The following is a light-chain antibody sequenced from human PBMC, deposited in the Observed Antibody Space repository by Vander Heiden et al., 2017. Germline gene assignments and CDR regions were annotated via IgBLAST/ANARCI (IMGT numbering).Light chain of an antibody. J-gene: IGKJ4*01. CDR3: QRSYSTPRLT. V-gene: IGKV1-39*01. Sequence: DIQMTQSPSSLSASVGDRVTITCRARQSISSYLNWYQQKPGKAPKLLIYAASSLQSGVPPRFSGSGSGTDFTLTISSLQPEDFATYYCQRSYSTPRLTFGGGTKVEIK. CDR2: AAS. CDR1: QSISSY.